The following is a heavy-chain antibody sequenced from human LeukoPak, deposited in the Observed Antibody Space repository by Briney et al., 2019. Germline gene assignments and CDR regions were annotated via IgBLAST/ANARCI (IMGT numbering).Heavy chain of an antibody. Sequence: GESLRISCQGFGYSFTTYWIGWVRQLPGKGLEWMGIIYPGDSDTRYSPSFQGQVTISADKSISTAYLQWSSLRASDTAMYYCARHREGQQLGDYYYYYYMDVWGKGTTVTVSS. V-gene: IGHV5-51*01. D-gene: IGHD6-13*01. CDR1: GYSFTTYW. J-gene: IGHJ6*03. CDR2: IYPGDSDT. CDR3: ARHREGQQLGDYYYYYYMDV.